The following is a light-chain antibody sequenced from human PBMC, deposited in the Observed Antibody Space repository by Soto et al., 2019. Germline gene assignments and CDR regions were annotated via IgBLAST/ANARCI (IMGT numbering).Light chain of an antibody. J-gene: IGLJ1*01. CDR2: EVS. V-gene: IGLV2-14*01. CDR3: SSYTSSSTLYV. CDR1: SSDVGGYNY. Sequence: QSALTQPASVSGSPGQSITISCTGTSSDVGGYNYVSWYQQHPGKAPKLMIYEVSNRPSGVSNRFSGSKSGNTASLTISGIQAEDEADYDCSSYTSSSTLYVFGTGTKLTVL.